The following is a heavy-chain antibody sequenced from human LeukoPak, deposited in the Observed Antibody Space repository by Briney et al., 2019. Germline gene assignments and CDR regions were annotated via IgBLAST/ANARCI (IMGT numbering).Heavy chain of an antibody. CDR2: ISGSGGST. V-gene: IGHV3-23*01. D-gene: IGHD6-19*01. J-gene: IGHJ4*02. Sequence: GGSLRLSCAASGFTFSSYAMSWVRQAPGKGLEWVSAISGSGGSTYYADSVKGRFTISRDNAKNTLYLQMNSLRAEDTAVYYCVRGSNDWYGMDYWGQGTLVTVSA. CDR3: VRGSNDWYGMDY. CDR1: GFTFSSYA.